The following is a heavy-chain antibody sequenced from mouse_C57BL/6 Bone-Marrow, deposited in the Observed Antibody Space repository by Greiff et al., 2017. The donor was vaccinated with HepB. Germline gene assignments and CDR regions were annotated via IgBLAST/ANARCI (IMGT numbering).Heavy chain of an antibody. Sequence: QVQLQHPGAELVKPGASVKMSCKASGYTFTSYWITWVKQRPGQGLEWIGDIYPGSGSTNYNEKFKSKATLTVDTSSSTAYMQLSSLTSEDSAVYYCARITTVVFPYFDYWGQGTTLTVSS. J-gene: IGHJ2*01. V-gene: IGHV1-55*01. CDR1: GYTFTSYW. D-gene: IGHD1-1*01. CDR2: IYPGSGST. CDR3: ARITTVVFPYFDY.